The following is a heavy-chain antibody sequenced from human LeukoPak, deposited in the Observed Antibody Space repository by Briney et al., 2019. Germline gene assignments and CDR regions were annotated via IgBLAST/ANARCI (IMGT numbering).Heavy chain of an antibody. CDR2: IYYSGST. Sequence: SETLSLACTVSGGSISSYYWSWIRQPPGKGLEWIGYIYYSGSTNYNPSLKSRVTISVDTSKNQFSLKLSSVTAADTAVYYCARGYYYDSSGYPGFYYYYYMDVWGKGTTVTISS. D-gene: IGHD3-22*01. J-gene: IGHJ6*03. CDR3: ARGYYYDSSGYPGFYYYYYMDV. V-gene: IGHV4-59*01. CDR1: GGSISSYY.